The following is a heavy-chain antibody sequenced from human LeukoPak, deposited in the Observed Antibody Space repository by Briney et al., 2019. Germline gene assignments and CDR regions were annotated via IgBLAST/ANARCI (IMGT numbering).Heavy chain of an antibody. Sequence: ASVKVSCKVSGYTLTELSMHWVRQAPGKGLEWMGGFDPEHGETIYAQKFQGRVTMTEDTSTDTAYMELSSLRSEDTAVYYCATPVTGIAVAGGGTDAFDIWGQGTMVTVSS. J-gene: IGHJ3*02. CDR3: ATPVTGIAVAGGGTDAFDI. D-gene: IGHD6-19*01. CDR1: GYTLTELS. V-gene: IGHV1-24*01. CDR2: FDPEHGET.